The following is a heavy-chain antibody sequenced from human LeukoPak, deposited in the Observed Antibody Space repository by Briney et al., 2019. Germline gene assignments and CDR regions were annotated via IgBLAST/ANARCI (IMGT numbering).Heavy chain of an antibody. CDR2: IRSKANSYAT. V-gene: IGHV3-73*01. CDR1: GFTFSGSA. J-gene: IGHJ4*02. CDR3: TAGYFDWLLTGGFDY. Sequence: GGSLRLSCAASGFTFSGSAMHWVRQASGKGLEWVGRIRSKANSYATAYAASVKGRFTISRDDSKNTAYLQMNSLKTEDTAVYYCTAGYFDWLLTGGFDYWGQGTLVTVSS. D-gene: IGHD3-9*01.